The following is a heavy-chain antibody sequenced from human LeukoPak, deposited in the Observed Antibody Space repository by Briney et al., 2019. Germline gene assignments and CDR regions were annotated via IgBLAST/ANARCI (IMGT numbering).Heavy chain of an antibody. Sequence: GGSLRLSCAASGFTFSSYSMDWVRQAPGKGLEWVSSISSSSSYIYYADSVKGRFTISRDNAKNSLYLQMNSLRAEDTAVYYCARAPHDYGDYGDYWGQGTLVTVSS. J-gene: IGHJ4*02. D-gene: IGHD4-17*01. V-gene: IGHV3-21*01. CDR3: ARAPHDYGDYGDY. CDR1: GFTFSSYS. CDR2: ISSSSSYI.